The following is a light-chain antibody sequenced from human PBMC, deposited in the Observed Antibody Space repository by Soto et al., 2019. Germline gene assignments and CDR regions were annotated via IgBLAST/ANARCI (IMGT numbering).Light chain of an antibody. Sequence: ETAMTQSPGTLSVSPGEIATLSCGTSQSGTSNLAWYQQKPGQAPRLLIYAASTRATGIQARFSGSGAGTEFTLTLSFLRTEDSAGYFFQQYHDGVTFGGGTKVEI. CDR2: AAS. V-gene: IGKV3D-15*01. CDR1: QSGTSN. CDR3: QQYHDGVT. J-gene: IGKJ4*01.